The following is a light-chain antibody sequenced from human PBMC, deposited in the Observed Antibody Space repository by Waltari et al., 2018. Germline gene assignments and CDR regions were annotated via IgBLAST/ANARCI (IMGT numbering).Light chain of an antibody. V-gene: IGKV1-33*01. CDR3: QQYDRLPLT. CDR2: DAS. J-gene: IGKJ4*01. Sequence: DIQMTQSPSSLFASVGYSVSITWQASQGICKNLQWFQQKPGKAPNFLIYDASNLHTGVPSRFSGSKSGTDFTFTISSLQPEDIATYYCQQYDRLPLTFGGGTKVEVK. CDR1: QGICKN.